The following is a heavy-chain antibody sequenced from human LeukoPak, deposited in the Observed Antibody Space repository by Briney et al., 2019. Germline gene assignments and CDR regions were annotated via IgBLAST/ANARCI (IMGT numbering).Heavy chain of an antibody. V-gene: IGHV4-4*07. J-gene: IGHJ4*02. CDR1: GGSISSYY. CDR3: ARVNSETGYFDY. Sequence: SETLPLTCTVSGGSISSYYWSWIRQPAGKGLEWIGRIYTSGSTNYNPSLKSRVTMSVDTSKNQFSLKLSSVTAADTAVYYCARVNSETGYFDYWGQGTLVTVSS. CDR2: IYTSGST. D-gene: IGHD1-14*01.